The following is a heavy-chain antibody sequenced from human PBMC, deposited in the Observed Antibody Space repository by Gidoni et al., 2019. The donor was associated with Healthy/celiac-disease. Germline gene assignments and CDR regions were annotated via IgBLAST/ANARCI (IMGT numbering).Heavy chain of an antibody. CDR1: GFTCSDYY. Sequence: QVQPVESGRGLVKPGGSLRLYCAAYGFTCSDYYMSWIRQAPGKGLAWVSYISSSGSTISYADSVKGRFPISRDNAKNSLYLQMNSLRAEDTAVYYCAREESTTMVRGGPAFDYWGQGTLVTVSS. CDR2: ISSSGSTI. CDR3: AREESTTMVRGGPAFDY. D-gene: IGHD3-10*01. J-gene: IGHJ4*02. V-gene: IGHV3-11*01.